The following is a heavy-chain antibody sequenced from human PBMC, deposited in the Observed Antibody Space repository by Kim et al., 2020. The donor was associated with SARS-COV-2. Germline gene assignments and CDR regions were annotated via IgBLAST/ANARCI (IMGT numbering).Heavy chain of an antibody. V-gene: IGHV3-30*18. CDR3: AKGYGDYEAYFDY. J-gene: IGHJ4*02. CDR2: ISYDGSNK. D-gene: IGHD4-17*01. CDR1: GFTFSSYG. Sequence: GGSLRLSCAASGFTFSSYGMHWVRQAPGKGLEWVAVISYDGSNKYYADSVKGRFTISRDNSKNTLYLQMNSLRDEDTAVYYCAKGYGDYEAYFDYWGQGTLVTVSS.